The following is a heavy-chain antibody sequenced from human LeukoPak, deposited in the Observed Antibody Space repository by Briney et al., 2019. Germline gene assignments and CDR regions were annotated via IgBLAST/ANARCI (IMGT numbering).Heavy chain of an antibody. CDR2: IQHDGTNR. CDR1: VFIFSIYD. V-gene: IGHV3-30*02. D-gene: IGHD3-9*01. J-gene: IGHJ4*02. CDR3: AKAVTGYSAYYFDS. Sequence: AGGSLRLSCAASVFIFSIYDMCWVRQAPGKGLEWVAFIQHDGTNRYYADSVKGRFTISRDNSKNTVYLQMNSLRPEDTAVYYCAKAVTGYSAYYFDSWGQGTLVTVSS.